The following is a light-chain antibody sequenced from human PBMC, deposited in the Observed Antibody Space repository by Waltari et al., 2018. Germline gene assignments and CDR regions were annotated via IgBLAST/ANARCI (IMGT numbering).Light chain of an antibody. J-gene: IGKJ2*01. Sequence: DIYVTQSPSSLSASVGDRVTITCQAIQDISHYLNWYQQRPGKAPKLLIYDATLLKIGVPSRFSGSGSGTDFTFAITSLQPEDAATYYCQHFDNLLFTFGQGTKLEI. CDR1: QDISHY. CDR3: QHFDNLLFT. CDR2: DAT. V-gene: IGKV1-33*01.